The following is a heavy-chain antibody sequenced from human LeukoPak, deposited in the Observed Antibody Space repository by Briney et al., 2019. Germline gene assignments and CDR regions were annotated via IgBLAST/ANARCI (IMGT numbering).Heavy chain of an antibody. CDR3: ARDRSAEYYFDY. CDR1: GFTFSSYA. Sequence: GGSLRLSCAASGFTFSSYAMSWVRQAPGKGLEWVSSISGSSSYIYYADSVKGRFTISRDNAKNSLFLQMNSLRAEDTAVYYCARDRSAEYYFDYWGQGTLVTVSA. D-gene: IGHD3-3*01. CDR2: ISGSSSYI. V-gene: IGHV3-21*01. J-gene: IGHJ4*02.